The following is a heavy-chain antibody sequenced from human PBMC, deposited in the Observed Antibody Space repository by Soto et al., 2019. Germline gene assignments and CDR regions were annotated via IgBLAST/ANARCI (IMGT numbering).Heavy chain of an antibody. CDR2: IHYSGST. CDR3: VREDGGGGRDYYGLDV. CDR1: GGSISSSGYY. D-gene: IGHD2-15*01. J-gene: IGHJ6*02. V-gene: IGHV4-39*07. Sequence: PSETLSLTCTVSGGSISSSGYYCGWIRQPPGKGLEWIGSIHYSGSTCYNPSLKSRVTISVDTSKNLFSLNLSSVTAADTAVYFFVREDGGGGRDYYGLDVWAQATTVTVSS.